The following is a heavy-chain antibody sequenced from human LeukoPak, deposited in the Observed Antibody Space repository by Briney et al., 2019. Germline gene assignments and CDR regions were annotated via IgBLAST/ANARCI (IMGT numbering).Heavy chain of an antibody. J-gene: IGHJ4*02. CDR1: GFTFSSYR. CDR2: ISSSSSYI. V-gene: IGHV3-21*01. CDR3: AVNGGYFDSSGYYSG. D-gene: IGHD3-22*01. Sequence: GGSLRLSCAASGFTFSSYRMNWVRQAPGKGLEWVSCISSSSSYIYYADPVKGRFTVSRDNAKNSLYLQMDSLRAEDTAVYYCAVNGGYFDSSGYYSGWGQGTLVTVSS.